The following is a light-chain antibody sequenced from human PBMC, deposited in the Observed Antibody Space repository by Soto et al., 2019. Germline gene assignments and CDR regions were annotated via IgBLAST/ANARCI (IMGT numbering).Light chain of an antibody. Sequence: QSALTQPPSASGTPGQRVTISCSGSSSNIGSDFVYWYQQLPGTAPKLLIYHNYQRPSGVPDRFSVSKSGTSGSLAISDLRSEDEADYYCSAWDDSLSAYVFAAGTKVTVL. CDR3: SAWDDSLSAYV. CDR2: HNY. J-gene: IGLJ1*01. V-gene: IGLV1-47*01. CDR1: SSNIGSDF.